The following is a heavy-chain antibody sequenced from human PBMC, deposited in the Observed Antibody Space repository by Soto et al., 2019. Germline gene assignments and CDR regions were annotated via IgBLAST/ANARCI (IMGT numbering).Heavy chain of an antibody. CDR2: IYSGGST. J-gene: IGHJ4*02. D-gene: IGHD3-16*01. V-gene: IGHV3-66*01. CDR3: AAYSHMGY. Sequence: EEQLVESGGDLVQPGGSLRLSCAASGFTVSNNYMSWVRQAPGKGLEWVSLIYSGGSTNYADSVKGRFTISRDSSKNTLYLQLNSLRAEDTARYYCAAYSHMGYWGQGNLVTVSS. CDR1: GFTVSNNY.